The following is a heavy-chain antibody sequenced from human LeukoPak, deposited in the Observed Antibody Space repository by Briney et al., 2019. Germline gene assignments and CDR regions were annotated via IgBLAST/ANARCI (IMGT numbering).Heavy chain of an antibody. CDR2: IIPIFGTA. J-gene: IGHJ4*02. Sequence: PGASVKVSCKASGGTFSSYAISWVRQAPEQGLEWMGGIIPIFGTANYAQKFQGRVTITRDTSASTAYMELSSLRSEDTAVYYCARGDGSYGDYWGQGTLVTVSS. CDR1: GGTFSSYA. V-gene: IGHV1-69*05. D-gene: IGHD1-26*01. CDR3: ARGDGSYGDY.